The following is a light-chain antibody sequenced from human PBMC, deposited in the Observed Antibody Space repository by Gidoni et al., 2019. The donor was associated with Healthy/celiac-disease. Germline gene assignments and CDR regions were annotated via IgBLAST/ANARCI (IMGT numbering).Light chain of an antibody. J-gene: IGKJ4*01. CDR3: QQSYSTPDT. Sequence: DIQMTQSPSSLSASVGDRVTITCRARQSISSYLNWYQQKPGKAPKLLIYAASSLQSGVPSRFSGSGSGTDFTLTISSLQPEDFATYYCQQSYSTPDTFGGGTKGEIK. CDR1: QSISSY. CDR2: AAS. V-gene: IGKV1-39*01.